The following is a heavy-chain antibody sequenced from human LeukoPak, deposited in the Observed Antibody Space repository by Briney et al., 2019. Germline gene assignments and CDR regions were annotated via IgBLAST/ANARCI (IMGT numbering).Heavy chain of an antibody. CDR3: ASKESGGYYFDY. CDR2: IIPIFGTA. J-gene: IGHJ4*02. CDR1: GGTFSSYA. Sequence: ASVTVSCKASGGTFSSYAISWVRQAPGQGLEWMGGIIPIFGTANYAQKFQGRVTITTDESTSTAYMELSSLRSEDTAVYYCASKESGGYYFDYWGQGTLVTVSS. V-gene: IGHV1-69*05. D-gene: IGHD1-26*01.